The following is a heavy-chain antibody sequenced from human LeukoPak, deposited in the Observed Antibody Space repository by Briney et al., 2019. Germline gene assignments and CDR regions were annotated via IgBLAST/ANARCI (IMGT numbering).Heavy chain of an antibody. D-gene: IGHD6-6*01. V-gene: IGHV3-53*01. CDR2: IYSGGST. CDR1: GFTVSSNY. J-gene: IGHJ6*02. Sequence: PGGSLRLSCAASGFTVSSNYMSWVRQAPGKGLEWVSVIYSGGSTYYADSVKGRFTISRDNSKNTLYLQMNSLRAEDTAVYYCAGGAARYYYYGMDVWGQGTTVTVSS. CDR3: AGGAARYYYYGMDV.